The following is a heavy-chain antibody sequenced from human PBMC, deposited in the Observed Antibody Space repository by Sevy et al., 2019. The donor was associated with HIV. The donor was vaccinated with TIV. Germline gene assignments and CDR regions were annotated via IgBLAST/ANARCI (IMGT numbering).Heavy chain of an antibody. V-gene: IGHV3-15*01. D-gene: IGHD3-22*01. CDR1: GFTFSNAW. CDR3: TTGSVYYDSSGYPRGMDV. Sequence: GGSLRLSCAASGFTFSNAWMSWVRQAPGKGLEWVGRIKSKTDGGTRDYAAPVKGRFTISRDDSKNTLYLQMNSLKTEDTAVYYCTTGSVYYDSSGYPRGMDVWGQGTTVTVSS. J-gene: IGHJ6*02. CDR2: IKSKTDGGTR.